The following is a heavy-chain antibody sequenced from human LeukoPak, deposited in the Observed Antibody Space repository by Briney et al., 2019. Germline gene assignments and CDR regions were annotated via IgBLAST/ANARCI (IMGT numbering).Heavy chain of an antibody. CDR1: GFTFSTYA. CDR3: ARGVYGRFDS. V-gene: IGHV3-33*01. Sequence: GGSLRFSCAASGFTFSTYAIHWVRQAQGKGLEWVAVIWFDGSEQYYADSVKGRFTISWDNAKNSVYLQMNRLRAEDTAVYYCARGVYGRFDSWGQGTLVTVSS. J-gene: IGHJ5*01. D-gene: IGHD2/OR15-2a*01. CDR2: IWFDGSEQ.